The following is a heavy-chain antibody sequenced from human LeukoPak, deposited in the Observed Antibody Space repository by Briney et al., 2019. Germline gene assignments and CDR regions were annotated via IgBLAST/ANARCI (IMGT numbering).Heavy chain of an antibody. CDR2: IYPGDSDT. Sequence: GESLKISCKGSGYSFTSYWIGWVRQMPGKGLEWMGIIYPGDSDTRYSPSFQGQVTISADKSISTAYLQWSSLKASDTAMYYCASQLHMAAAGYYFDYWGQGTLVTVSS. V-gene: IGHV5-51*01. CDR1: GYSFTSYW. J-gene: IGHJ4*02. D-gene: IGHD6-13*01. CDR3: ASQLHMAAAGYYFDY.